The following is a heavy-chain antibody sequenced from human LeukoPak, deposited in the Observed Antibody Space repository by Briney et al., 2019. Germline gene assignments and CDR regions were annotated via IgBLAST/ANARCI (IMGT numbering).Heavy chain of an antibody. CDR2: ISSGGSTI. D-gene: IGHD1-26*01. CDR1: GFTFSSYE. V-gene: IGHV3-48*03. CDR3: ARDYTGSSEFDY. Sequence: GGSLRLSCAASGFTFSSYEMNWVRQAPGKGLEWVSYISSGGSTIYYADSVKGRFTISRDNAKNTLYLQMNSLRAEDTAVYYCARDYTGSSEFDYWGQGALVTVSS. J-gene: IGHJ4*02.